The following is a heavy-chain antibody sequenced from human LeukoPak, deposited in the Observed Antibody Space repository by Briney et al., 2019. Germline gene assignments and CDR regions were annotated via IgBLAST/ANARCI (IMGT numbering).Heavy chain of an antibody. CDR2: IYYRGNT. Sequence: SETLSLTCTVSGGSISSYYWSWIRQPPGKGLEWVGYIYYRGNTNYNPSLKSRVTISVDTSKNQFSLKLSSVTAADTAVYYCARDSPPQYASSSAGFDYWGQGALVTVSS. J-gene: IGHJ4*02. V-gene: IGHV4-59*01. D-gene: IGHD6-6*01. CDR3: ARDSPPQYASSSAGFDY. CDR1: GGSISSYY.